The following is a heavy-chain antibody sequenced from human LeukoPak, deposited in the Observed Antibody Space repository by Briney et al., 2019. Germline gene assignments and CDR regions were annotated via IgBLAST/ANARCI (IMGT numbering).Heavy chain of an antibody. CDR2: ISYDGSNK. J-gene: IGHJ4*02. CDR1: GFIFSSYA. D-gene: IGHD6-13*01. V-gene: IGHV3-30*01. CDR3: ARDVSPGIAAAGPDY. Sequence: GRSLRLSCAASGFIFSSYAMHWVRQAPGKGLDWVAVISYDGSNKYYADSVKGRFTISRDNSKNTLYLQMNSLRAEDTAVYSCARDVSPGIAAAGPDYWGQGTLVTVSS.